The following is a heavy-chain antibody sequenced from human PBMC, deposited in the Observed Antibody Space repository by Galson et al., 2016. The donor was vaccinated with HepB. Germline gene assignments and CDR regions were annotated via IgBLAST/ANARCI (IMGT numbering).Heavy chain of an antibody. CDR1: GGSFKDYY. Sequence: ETLSLTCAVYGGSFKDYYWSWIRQPPGKGLEWIGEIFHGGSANSNPSLKSRVTISLDTSNNQFSLQLNSVTAAATAVYYCARVNYRDYVSGVFDIWGQETLVTVSS. CDR3: ARVNYRDYVSGVFDI. CDR2: IFHGGSA. V-gene: IGHV4-34*12. J-gene: IGHJ3*02. D-gene: IGHD4-17*01.